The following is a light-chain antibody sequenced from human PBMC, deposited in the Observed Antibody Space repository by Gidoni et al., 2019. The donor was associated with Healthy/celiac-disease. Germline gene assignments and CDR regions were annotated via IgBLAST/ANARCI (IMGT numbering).Light chain of an antibody. CDR3: QQYDNRPPI. V-gene: IGKV1-33*01. Sequence: DIQMTQSPSSLSASVGDRVTITCQASQDISNYLNWYQQKPGKAPKLLIYDASNLETGVPSRCSGSGSGTDFTFTISSLQPEDIATYYCQQYDNRPPIFGQGTRLEIK. CDR1: QDISNY. CDR2: DAS. J-gene: IGKJ5*01.